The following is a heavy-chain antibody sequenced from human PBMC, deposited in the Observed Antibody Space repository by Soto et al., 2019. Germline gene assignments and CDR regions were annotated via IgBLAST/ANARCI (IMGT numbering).Heavy chain of an antibody. CDR2: IIPIFGTA. Sequence: QVQLVQSGAEVRKPGSSVKVSCKASGGTFSSYSINWVRQAPGQGLEWMGEIIPIFGTANYAQKFQGRVTITADESTSTAYMQLSSLRSEDTAVYYCARDGGRHSGGFDYWGQGTLVTVSS. CDR3: ARDGGRHSGGFDY. V-gene: IGHV1-69*01. CDR1: GGTFSSYS. J-gene: IGHJ4*02. D-gene: IGHD1-26*01.